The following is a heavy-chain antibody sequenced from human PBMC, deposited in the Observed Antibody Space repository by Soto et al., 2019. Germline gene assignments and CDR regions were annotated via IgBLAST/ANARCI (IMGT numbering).Heavy chain of an antibody. D-gene: IGHD3-22*01. Sequence: QVQLVESGGGVVQPGRSLRLSCAASGFVFSSYGIHWVRQAPGKGLEWVAGISYDGRNRYYTDSVKGRFTISRDNSMNTLYLKMNSLRAEDTAVYYCAKDTYYYDSSGYYVFDSWGQGTLVTVSS. CDR2: ISYDGRNR. CDR1: GFVFSSYG. J-gene: IGHJ4*02. CDR3: AKDTYYYDSSGYYVFDS. V-gene: IGHV3-30*18.